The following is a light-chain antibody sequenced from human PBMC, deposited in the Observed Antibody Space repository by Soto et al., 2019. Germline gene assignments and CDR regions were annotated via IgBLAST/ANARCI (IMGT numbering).Light chain of an antibody. Sequence: DIVMTQSPDSLAVSLGERATINCKSSQSLLYSSNNKNYLAWYQQKPGQPPKLLIYWASTRESGVPDRFSGSGSGTDFTLTISSLQAVDVAVYYCQQYYSTPLTFGGGTKVEIK. J-gene: IGKJ4*01. CDR1: QSLLYSSNNKNY. CDR2: WAS. V-gene: IGKV4-1*01. CDR3: QQYYSTPLT.